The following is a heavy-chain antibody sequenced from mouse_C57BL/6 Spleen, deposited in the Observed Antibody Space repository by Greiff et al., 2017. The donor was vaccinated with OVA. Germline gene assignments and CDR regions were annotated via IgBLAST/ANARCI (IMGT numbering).Heavy chain of an antibody. CDR2: IWSGGST. CDR3: ARLGITTVVATEDYAMDY. CDR1: GFSLTSYG. Sequence: VMLVESGPGLVQPSQSLSITCTVSGFSLTSYGVHWVRQSPGKGLEWLGVIWSGGSTDYNAAFISRLSISKDNSKSQVFFKMNSLQADDTAIYYCARLGITTVVATEDYAMDYWGQGTSGTVSS. V-gene: IGHV2-2*01. D-gene: IGHD1-1*01. J-gene: IGHJ4*01.